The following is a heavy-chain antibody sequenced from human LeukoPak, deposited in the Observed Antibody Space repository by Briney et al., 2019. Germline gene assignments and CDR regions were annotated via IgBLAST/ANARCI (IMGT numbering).Heavy chain of an antibody. V-gene: IGHV3-23*01. CDR2: NSGSGDET. J-gene: IGHJ6*03. CDR1: GFSLCSHA. Sequence: GGSLRLSCAAYGFSLCSHARRWVRQAPGKGLEWLPSNSGSGDETYIADSVKGRFTISRDNSKQTLFLQMTSLKDGDTAVYYCARSLRHCTSTCCSLYHYMDVWGKGTTVTVSS. CDR3: ARSLRHCTSTCCSLYHYMDV. D-gene: IGHD2-2*01.